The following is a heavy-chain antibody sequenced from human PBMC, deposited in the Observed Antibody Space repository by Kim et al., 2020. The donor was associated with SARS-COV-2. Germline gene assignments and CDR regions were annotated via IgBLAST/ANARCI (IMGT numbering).Heavy chain of an antibody. CDR1: GGSIGSNSYY. Sequence: SETLSLTCTVSGGSIGSNSYYWDWIRQPPGKGLEWIGSIYYSGSTYYNPSLKSRVTISVDTSKNQFSLKLNSVTAADTTVYYRARHGRAGWGAFDFWGQGTMVTVSS. CDR3: ARHGRAGWGAFDF. CDR2: IYYSGST. J-gene: IGHJ3*01. D-gene: IGHD3-16*01. V-gene: IGHV4-39*01.